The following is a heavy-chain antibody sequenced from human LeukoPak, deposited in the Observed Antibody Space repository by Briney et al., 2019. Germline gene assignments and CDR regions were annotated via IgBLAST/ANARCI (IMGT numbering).Heavy chain of an antibody. CDR2: IGTAGDT. Sequence: GGSLRLSCAASGFTFSSYDMHWVRQATGKGLEWVSAIGTAGDTYYPGSVKGRFTISRENAKNSLYLQMNSLRAGDTAVYYCARASRGDCSSTSCYYYYYMDVWGEGTTVTVSS. CDR1: GFTFSSYD. J-gene: IGHJ6*03. CDR3: ARASRGDCSSTSCYYYYYMDV. D-gene: IGHD2-2*01. V-gene: IGHV3-13*01.